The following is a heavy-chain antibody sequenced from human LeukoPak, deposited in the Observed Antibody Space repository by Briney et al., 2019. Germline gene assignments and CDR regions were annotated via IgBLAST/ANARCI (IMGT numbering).Heavy chain of an antibody. J-gene: IGHJ5*02. CDR2: IYYSGST. Sequence: PSETLSLTCTVPGGSISSGGYSWSWIRQPPGKGLEWIGYIYYSGSTYYNPSLKSRVTISVDTSKNQFSLKLSSVTAADTAVYYCARGSYDFWSGYPNWFDPWGQGTLVTVSS. CDR1: GGSISSGGYS. D-gene: IGHD3-3*01. V-gene: IGHV4-31*03. CDR3: ARGSYDFWSGYPNWFDP.